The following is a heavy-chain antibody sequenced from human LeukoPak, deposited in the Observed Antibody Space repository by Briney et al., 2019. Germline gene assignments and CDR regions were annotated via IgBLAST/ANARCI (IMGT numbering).Heavy chain of an antibody. V-gene: IGHV1-2*02. CDR3: ARDRGVGVLRYFDWPSGS. J-gene: IGHJ5*02. CDR1: GYTFTGYY. D-gene: IGHD3-9*01. CDR2: INPNSGGT. Sequence: ASVKVSCKDSGYTFTGYYMHWVRQAPGQGLEWMGWINPNSGGTNYAQKFQGRVTMTRDTSISTAYMELSRLRSDDTAVYYCARDRGVGVLRYFDWPSGSWGQGTLVTVSS.